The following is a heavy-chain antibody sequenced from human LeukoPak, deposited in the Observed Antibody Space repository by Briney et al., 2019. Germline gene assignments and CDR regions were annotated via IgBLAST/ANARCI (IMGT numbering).Heavy chain of an antibody. V-gene: IGHV3-9*01. CDR3: AKDVLPTYQLSYHSYFDY. J-gene: IGHJ4*02. D-gene: IGHD2-2*01. CDR1: GFTFDDYA. Sequence: SGRSLRLSCAASGFTFDDYAMHWVRQAPGKGLEWVSGISWNSGSIGYADSVKGRFTISRDNAKNSLYLQMNSLRAEDTALYYCAKDVLPTYQLSYHSYFDYWGQGTLVTVSS. CDR2: ISWNSGSI.